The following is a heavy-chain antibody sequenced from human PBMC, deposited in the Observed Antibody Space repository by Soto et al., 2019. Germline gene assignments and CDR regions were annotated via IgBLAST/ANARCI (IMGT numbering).Heavy chain of an antibody. CDR2: ISNTGGST. Sequence: GGSLRLSCAASGFIFSTYAMNWVRQAPGKGLECVSAISNTGGSTFYAESVRGRFTISRDNSINTLYLQMTSLRAEDTAVYYCAHPRGYGVFDAVDIWGQGTMVTVSS. CDR3: AHPRGYGVFDAVDI. CDR1: GFIFSTYA. D-gene: IGHD4-17*01. J-gene: IGHJ3*02. V-gene: IGHV3-23*01.